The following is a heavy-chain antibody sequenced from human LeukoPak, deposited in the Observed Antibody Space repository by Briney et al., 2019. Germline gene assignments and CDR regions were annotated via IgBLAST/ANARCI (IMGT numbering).Heavy chain of an antibody. CDR2: IRSSSSTI. J-gene: IGHJ6*02. V-gene: IGHV3-48*01. CDR3: ASDSPYYGMDV. Sequence: GGSLRLSCAASGFIFSQYSMNWVRQAPGKGLEWVSHIRSSSSTIYYADSVKGRFTISRDNAKNSLYLQMNSLRAEDTAVYHCASDSPYYGMDVWGQGTTVTVSS. CDR1: GFIFSQYS.